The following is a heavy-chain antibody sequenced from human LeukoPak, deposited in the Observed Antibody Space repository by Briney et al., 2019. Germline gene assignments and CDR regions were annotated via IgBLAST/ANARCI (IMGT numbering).Heavy chain of an antibody. D-gene: IGHD1-26*01. CDR1: GFTFNNYW. CDR2: IKQDGSEK. Sequence: GGSLRLSCAASGFTFNNYWMTWVRQAPGKGLEWVANIKQDGSEKYYVDSLKGRFTISRDNAKNSLYLQMNSLRAEDTAVYYCARGATNYVFDIWGQRTMVTVSS. V-gene: IGHV3-7*01. J-gene: IGHJ3*02. CDR3: ARGATNYVFDI.